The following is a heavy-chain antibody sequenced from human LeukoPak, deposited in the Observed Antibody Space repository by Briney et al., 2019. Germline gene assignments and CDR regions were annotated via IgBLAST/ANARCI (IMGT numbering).Heavy chain of an antibody. V-gene: IGHV3-23*01. CDR3: AKAPGSYSSSWYDY. D-gene: IGHD6-13*01. Sequence: GGSLRLSCAASGFTFSSYAMSWVRQAPGKGLEWVSAISGSGGSTYYADSVKGRFTISRDNSKNTLYLQMNSLRAEDTAVYYCAKAPGSYSSSWYDYWGQGTLVTVSS. J-gene: IGHJ4*02. CDR2: ISGSGGST. CDR1: GFTFSSYA.